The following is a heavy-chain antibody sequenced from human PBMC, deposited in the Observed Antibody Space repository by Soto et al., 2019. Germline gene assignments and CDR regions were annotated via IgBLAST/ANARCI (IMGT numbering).Heavy chain of an antibody. CDR2: IYYSGST. V-gene: IGHV4-39*01. CDR3: ARLSHQALQKWAYGSGIAAAGTVGGFDY. J-gene: IGHJ4*02. D-gene: IGHD6-13*01. Sequence: SETLSLTCTVSGGSISSSSYYWGWIRQPPGKGLEWIGSIYYSGSTYYNPSLKSRVTISVDTSKNQFSLKLSSVTAADTAVYYCARLSHQALQKWAYGSGIAAAGTVGGFDYWGQGTLVTVSS. CDR1: GGSISSSSYY.